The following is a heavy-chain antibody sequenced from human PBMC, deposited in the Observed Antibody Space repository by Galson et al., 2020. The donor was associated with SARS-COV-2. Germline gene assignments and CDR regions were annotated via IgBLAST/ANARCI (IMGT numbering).Heavy chain of an antibody. CDR1: GGSFSGYY. Sequence: SETLSLTCAVYGGSFSGYYWSWIRQPPGKGLEWIGEINSSGSTNYNPSLKSRVTISIDTSKNQFSLRLSSVTAADTAIYYCASGPVAGSGEWGQGTLVTVSS. V-gene: IGHV4-34*01. CDR3: ASGPVAGSGE. J-gene: IGHJ4*02. D-gene: IGHD6-19*01. CDR2: INSSGST.